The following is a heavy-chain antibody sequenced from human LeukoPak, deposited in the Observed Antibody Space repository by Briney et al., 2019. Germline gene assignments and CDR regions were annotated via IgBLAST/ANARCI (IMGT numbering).Heavy chain of an antibody. CDR2: ISSSSSYI. V-gene: IGHV3-21*01. CDR3: ARDYYDILTGYEGAFDI. D-gene: IGHD3-9*01. Sequence: GGSLRLSCAASGFTFSSYSMNWVAQAPGKELEWVSSISSSSSYIYYADSVKGRFTISRDNAKNSLYLQMNSLRAEDTAVYYCARDYYDILTGYEGAFDIWGQGTMVTVSS. J-gene: IGHJ3*02. CDR1: GFTFSSYS.